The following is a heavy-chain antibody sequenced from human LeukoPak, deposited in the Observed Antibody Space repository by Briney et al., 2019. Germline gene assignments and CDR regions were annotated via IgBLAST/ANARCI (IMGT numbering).Heavy chain of an antibody. Sequence: SETLSLTCTVSGGSISSYYWSWIRQPPGRGLEWIGYIYYSGSTNYNPSLKSRVTISVDTSKNQFSLKLSSVTAADTAVYYCARYVVVTAYFDYWGQGTLVTVSS. J-gene: IGHJ4*02. CDR1: GGSISSYY. CDR3: ARYVVVTAYFDY. V-gene: IGHV4-59*01. CDR2: IYYSGST. D-gene: IGHD2-21*02.